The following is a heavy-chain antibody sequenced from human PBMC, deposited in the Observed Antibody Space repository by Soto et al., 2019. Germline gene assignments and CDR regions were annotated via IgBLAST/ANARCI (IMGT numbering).Heavy chain of an antibody. CDR3: ARRQGYSSSWYDY. D-gene: IGHD6-13*01. J-gene: IGHJ4*02. CDR2: IYYSGGT. V-gene: IGHV4-59*08. Sequence: PSETLSLTCTVSGGSISSYYWSWIRQPPGKGLEWIGYIYYSGGTNYNPSLKRRVTISVDTSKNQCSLKLSSVTAADTAVYYCARRQGYSSSWYDYWGQGTLVTVPS. CDR1: GGSISSYY.